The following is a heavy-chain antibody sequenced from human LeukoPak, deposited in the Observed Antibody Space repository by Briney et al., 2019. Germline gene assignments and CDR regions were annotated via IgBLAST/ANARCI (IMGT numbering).Heavy chain of an antibody. D-gene: IGHD4-17*01. CDR2: ISWNSGSI. Sequence: GGTLRLSCAASGFTFSSYGMSWVRQAPGKGLEWVSGISWNSGSIGYADSVKGRFTISRDNAKNSLYLQMNSLRTEDTALYYCAKDNGDYGAYVEFYMDVWGKGTTVTISS. J-gene: IGHJ6*03. V-gene: IGHV3-9*01. CDR3: AKDNGDYGAYVEFYMDV. CDR1: GFTFSSYG.